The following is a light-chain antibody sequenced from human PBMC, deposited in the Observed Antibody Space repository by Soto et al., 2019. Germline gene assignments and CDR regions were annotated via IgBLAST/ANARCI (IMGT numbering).Light chain of an antibody. J-gene: IGKJ1*01. CDR2: GAS. CDR3: QQYGSSPWT. Sequence: EIVLTQSPGTLSLSPGERATLSCRASQSVSSNYLAWYQQKPVQAPRPLIYGASSRATGIPVRFSGSGAGTDFTLTISRLEPEDFAVYYCQQYGSSPWTFGQGTKVEIK. V-gene: IGKV3-20*01. CDR1: QSVSSNY.